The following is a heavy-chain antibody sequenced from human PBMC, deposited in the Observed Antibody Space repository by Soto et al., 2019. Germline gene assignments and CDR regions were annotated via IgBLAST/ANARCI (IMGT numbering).Heavy chain of an antibody. D-gene: IGHD6-19*01. V-gene: IGHV2-26*01. J-gene: IGHJ1*01. CDR3: AMGTYQWLVIFQH. CDR1: GFSLSNARMG. Sequence: QSGPTLVNPTETLTLTCTVSGFSLSNARMGVSWIRQPPGKALEWLAHIFSNDEKSYSTSLKSRLTISKDTSKSQVVLTMTNMDPVDTATYYCAMGTYQWLVIFQHWGQGTLVTVSS. CDR2: IFSNDEK.